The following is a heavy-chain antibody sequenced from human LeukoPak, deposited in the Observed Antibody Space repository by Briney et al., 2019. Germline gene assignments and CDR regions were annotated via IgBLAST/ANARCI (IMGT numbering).Heavy chain of an antibody. CDR1: GASISSGSYY. V-gene: IGHV4-61*02. D-gene: IGHD5-18*01. Sequence: SETLSLTCTVSGASISSGSYYWNWIRQPAGKGLEWIGRIFASGSTNYNPSLKSRVTISLDTSKNQLSLKLSSVTAADTAVYYCAREGGLQLWPTYYYYYYMDVWGKGTAVTVSS. CDR2: IFASGST. J-gene: IGHJ6*03. CDR3: AREGGLQLWPTYYYYYYMDV.